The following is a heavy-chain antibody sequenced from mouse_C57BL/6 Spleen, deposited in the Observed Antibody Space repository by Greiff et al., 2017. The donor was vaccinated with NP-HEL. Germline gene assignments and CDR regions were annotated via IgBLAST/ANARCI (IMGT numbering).Heavy chain of an antibody. V-gene: IGHV5-6*01. CDR3: ARHSGYYEKSAMDY. J-gene: IGHJ4*01. CDR2: ISSGGSYT. Sequence: EVMLVESGGDLVKPGGSLKLSCAASGFTFSSYGMSWVRQTPDKRLEWVATISSGGSYTYYPDSVKGRFTISRDNAKNTLYLQMSSLKSENTAMYYCARHSGYYEKSAMDYWGQRTSVTVSS. D-gene: IGHD2-3*01. CDR1: GFTFSSYG.